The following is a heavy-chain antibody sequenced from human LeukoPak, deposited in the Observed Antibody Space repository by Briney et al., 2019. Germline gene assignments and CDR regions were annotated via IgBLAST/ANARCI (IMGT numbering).Heavy chain of an antibody. CDR3: ARGYYDSSGYSPFDY. Sequence: ASVKVSCKASGYTFTSYDINWVRQATGQGLEWMGWMNPNSGNTGYAQKFQGRVTMTRNTSISTAYMELSGLRSEDTAVYYCARGYYDSSGYSPFDYWGQGTLVTVSS. V-gene: IGHV1-8*01. D-gene: IGHD3-22*01. J-gene: IGHJ4*02. CDR2: MNPNSGNT. CDR1: GYTFTSYD.